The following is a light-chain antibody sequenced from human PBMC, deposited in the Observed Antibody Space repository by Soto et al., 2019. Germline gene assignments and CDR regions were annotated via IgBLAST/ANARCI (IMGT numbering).Light chain of an antibody. CDR2: DVS. J-gene: IGKJ5*01. CDR3: QQYNNWPFS. CDR1: QGVTTN. Sequence: EIVMPQSPGTLYVSPGERATLSCRAGQGVTTNFAWYQQKSGQSPRLLIYDVSIRATGVPARFSGTGSETDFTLTISGLQSEDSAVYVCQQYNNWPFSFGQGTRLEI. V-gene: IGKV3-15*01.